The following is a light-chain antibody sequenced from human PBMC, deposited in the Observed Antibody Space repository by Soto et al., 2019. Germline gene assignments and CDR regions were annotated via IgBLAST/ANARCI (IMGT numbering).Light chain of an antibody. J-gene: IGKJ2*01. CDR1: HSISTY. V-gene: IGKV1-39*01. CDR2: AAS. Sequence: DIQMTQSLSSLSASIGDRVTITCRAGHSISTYLNWYQQRPGKAPKLLIYAASSLQSGVPSRFSGSGSGTDFTLTINSLQPEDFATYYCQHTYSAPYTFGQGTKLEIK. CDR3: QHTYSAPYT.